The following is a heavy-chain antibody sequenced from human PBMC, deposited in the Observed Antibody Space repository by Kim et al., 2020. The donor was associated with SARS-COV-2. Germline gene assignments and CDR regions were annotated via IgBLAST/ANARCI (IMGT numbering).Heavy chain of an antibody. CDR2: T. Sequence: TYDADSVKGRFTISRDNSKNTLYLQMNSLRAEDTAVYYCAKEGRYSRYDYWGQGTLVTVSS. J-gene: IGHJ4*02. V-gene: IGHV3-23*01. CDR3: AKEGRYSRYDY. D-gene: IGHD6-13*01.